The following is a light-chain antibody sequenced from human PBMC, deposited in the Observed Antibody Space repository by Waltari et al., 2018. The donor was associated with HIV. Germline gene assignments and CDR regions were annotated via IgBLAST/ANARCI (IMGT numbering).Light chain of an antibody. Sequence: QSALTQPRSVSGSPGQSVTVSCTGTSNDVGGYNYFSWYQQPPGQAPKFIIFDVTARPSGIPDRFSGSKSGNTASLTISGLQAEDEADYYCCSYTGSKIYVFGTGTQVTVL. J-gene: IGLJ1*01. CDR3: CSYTGSKIYV. V-gene: IGLV2-11*01. CDR1: SNDVGGYNY. CDR2: DVT.